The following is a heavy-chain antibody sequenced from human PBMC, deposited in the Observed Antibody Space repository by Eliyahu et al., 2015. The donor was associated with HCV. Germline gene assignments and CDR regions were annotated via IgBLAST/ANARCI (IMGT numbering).Heavy chain of an antibody. CDR1: GGSISSSNW. J-gene: IGHJ4*02. V-gene: IGHV4-4*02. D-gene: IGHD2-2*01. Sequence: QVQLQESGPGLVKPSGTLSLTCAVSGGSISSSNWWSWVRQPPGKGLEWIGEIYHSGNTNYNTSLKSRVTISVDKSKNQFSLKVNSVTAADTAMYYCASHARYDGHFDYWGQGTLVTVSS. CDR2: IYHSGNT. CDR3: ASHARYDGHFDY.